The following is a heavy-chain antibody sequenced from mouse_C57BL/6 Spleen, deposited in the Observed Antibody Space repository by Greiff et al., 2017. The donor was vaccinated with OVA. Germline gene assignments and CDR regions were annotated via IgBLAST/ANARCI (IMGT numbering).Heavy chain of an antibody. CDR1: GFTFSDYG. CDR2: ISSGSSTI. D-gene: IGHD2-1*01. V-gene: IGHV5-17*01. Sequence: EVQGVESGGGLVKPGGSLKLSCAASGFTFSDYGMHWVRQAPEKGLEWVAYISSGSSTIYYADTVKGRFTISRDNAKNTLFLQMTSLRSEDTAMYYCARRYGNYDWFAYWGQGTLVTVSA. J-gene: IGHJ3*01. CDR3: ARRYGNYDWFAY.